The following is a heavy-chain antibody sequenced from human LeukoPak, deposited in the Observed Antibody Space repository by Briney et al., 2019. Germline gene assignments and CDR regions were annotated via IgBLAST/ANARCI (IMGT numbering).Heavy chain of an antibody. D-gene: IGHD6-13*01. CDR3: AKRGSNTWSDFDY. J-gene: IGHJ4*02. CDR2: IYHSGST. CDR1: GGSISSSNW. V-gene: IGHV4-4*02. Sequence: SETLSLTCAVSGGSISSSNWWSWVRQPPGKGLEWIGEIYHSGSTNYNPSLKSRVTISVDTSKNQFSLKLSSVTAADTAVYYCAKRGSNTWSDFDYWGQGTLVTVSS.